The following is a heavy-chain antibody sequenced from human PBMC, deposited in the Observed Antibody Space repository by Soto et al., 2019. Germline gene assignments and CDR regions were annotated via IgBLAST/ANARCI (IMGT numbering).Heavy chain of an antibody. CDR3: ARTMEDSSGTPFDY. CDR1: GGSFSGYY. J-gene: IGHJ4*02. V-gene: IGHV4-34*01. Sequence: QVQLQQWGAGLLKPSETLSLTCAVYGGSFSGYYWSWIRQPPGKGLEWIGEINHSGSTNYNPSLKSRVTISVDTSKNQFSLKLSSVTAADTAVYYCARTMEDSSGTPFDYWGQGTLVTVSS. D-gene: IGHD3-22*01. CDR2: INHSGST.